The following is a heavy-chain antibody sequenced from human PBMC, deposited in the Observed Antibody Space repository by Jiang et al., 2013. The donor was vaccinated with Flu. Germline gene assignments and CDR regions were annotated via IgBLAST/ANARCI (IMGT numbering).Heavy chain of an antibody. Sequence: QTLSLTCAISEDSVSGNSGAWNWIRQSPSRGLEWLGRIFYRSKWYYEYAPSVKGRIVINPDTSKNQFSLQLTSATPDDTAVYYCARAKYSSSSNFDFWGQGNPGHRLL. D-gene: IGHD6-6*01. J-gene: IGHJ4*02. CDR1: EDSVSGNSGA. CDR3: ARAKYSSSSNFDF. V-gene: IGHV6-1*01. CDR2: IFYRSKWYY.